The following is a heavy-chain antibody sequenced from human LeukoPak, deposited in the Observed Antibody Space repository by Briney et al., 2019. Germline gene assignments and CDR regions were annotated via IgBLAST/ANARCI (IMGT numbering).Heavy chain of an antibody. CDR3: ATAVAGWDYFDY. Sequence: ASVRVSCKASGYTFTGYYMHWVRQAPGQGLEWMGWINPNSGGTNYAQKFQGWVTMTRDTSISTAYMELSRLRSDDTAVYYCATAVAGWDYFDYWGQGTLVTVSS. J-gene: IGHJ4*02. CDR1: GYTFTGYY. D-gene: IGHD6-19*01. V-gene: IGHV1-2*04. CDR2: INPNSGGT.